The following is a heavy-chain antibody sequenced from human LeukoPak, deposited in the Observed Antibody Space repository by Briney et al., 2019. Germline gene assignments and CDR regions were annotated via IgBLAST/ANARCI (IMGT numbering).Heavy chain of an antibody. V-gene: IGHV4-34*01. J-gene: IGHJ6*03. CDR2: INHSGST. D-gene: IGHD3-10*01. Sequence: SETLSLTCAVYGGSFSGYYWSWIRQPPGKGLEWIGEINHSGSTNYNPSLKSRVTISVDTSKNQFSLKLSSVTAADTAVYYCARGGSGSYLNFDYYYYMDVWGKGTTVTVSS. CDR3: ARGGSGSYLNFDYYYYMDV. CDR1: GGSFSGYY.